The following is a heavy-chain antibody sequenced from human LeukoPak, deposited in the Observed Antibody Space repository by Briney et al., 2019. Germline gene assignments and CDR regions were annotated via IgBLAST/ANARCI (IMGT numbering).Heavy chain of an antibody. CDR1: GGSFSSYY. D-gene: IGHD6-19*01. CDR3: ARRAEVERWLVQREYYFDS. CDR2: INHSGST. Sequence: SETLSLTCAVYGGSFSSYYWTWIRQPPGKGLEWIGEINHSGSTNYNPSLKSRVTISVDTSKNQFSLKVNSVTAADTAVYYCARRAEVERWLVQREYYFDSWGEGTLVTVTS. J-gene: IGHJ4*02. V-gene: IGHV4-34*01.